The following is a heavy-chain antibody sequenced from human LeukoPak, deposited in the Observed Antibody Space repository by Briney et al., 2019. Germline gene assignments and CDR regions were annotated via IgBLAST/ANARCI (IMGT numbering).Heavy chain of an antibody. CDR1: GYNFTGYH. CDR3: ARARSRSSTYYLGY. Sequence: GASVKVSCKASGYNFTGYHLHWVRQAPGQGLEWMGNMNPNSGGTNSAQKFQGRVIMTRDTSISTAYMELNRLTSDGTSVYYCARARSRSSTYYLGYWGQGTLVVVSS. CDR2: MNPNSGGT. V-gene: IGHV1-2*02. D-gene: IGHD6-13*01. J-gene: IGHJ4*02.